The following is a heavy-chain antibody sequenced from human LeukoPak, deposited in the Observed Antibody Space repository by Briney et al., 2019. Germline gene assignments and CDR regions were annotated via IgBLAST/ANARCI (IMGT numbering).Heavy chain of an antibody. Sequence: AAVKVSCKASVFALTSSAIQWVRQARGQRGEWLGWIIVGSGETSYAQKLQERVTITTDMSTGTSYMELSSLSPEETAVYFCAAERYSGSCCWFDRWGQGTLVTVSS. CDR2: IIVGSGET. CDR1: VFALTSSA. D-gene: IGHD5-12*01. V-gene: IGHV1-58*02. J-gene: IGHJ5*02. CDR3: AAERYSGSCCWFDR.